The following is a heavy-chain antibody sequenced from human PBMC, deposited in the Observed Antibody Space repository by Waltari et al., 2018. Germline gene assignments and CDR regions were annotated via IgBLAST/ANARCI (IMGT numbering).Heavy chain of an antibody. Sequence: EVQLVESGGGLVKPGGSLRLSCAASGFTFSSYSMNWVRQAPGKGVEWVSSISSSSSYIYYADSVKGRVTISRDNAKNSLYLQRNSLRAEDTAVYYCARVGYSSGPTGLWGQGTLVTVSS. D-gene: IGHD6-19*01. CDR3: ARVGYSSGPTGL. J-gene: IGHJ4*02. CDR2: ISSSSSYI. V-gene: IGHV3-21*01. CDR1: GFTFSSYS.